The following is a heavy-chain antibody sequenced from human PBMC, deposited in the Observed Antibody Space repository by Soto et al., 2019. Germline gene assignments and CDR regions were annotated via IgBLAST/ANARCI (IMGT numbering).Heavy chain of an antibody. Sequence: PSETLSLTCTVSGGSISSYYWSWIRQPPGKGLEWIGYIYYSGSTNYNPSLKSRVTISVDTTKNQFSLKLSSVTAADTAVYYCARGGDEIDYWGQGTLVTVSS. D-gene: IGHD3-10*01. V-gene: IGHV4-59*01. CDR1: GGSISSYY. CDR3: ARGGDEIDY. J-gene: IGHJ4*02. CDR2: IYYSGST.